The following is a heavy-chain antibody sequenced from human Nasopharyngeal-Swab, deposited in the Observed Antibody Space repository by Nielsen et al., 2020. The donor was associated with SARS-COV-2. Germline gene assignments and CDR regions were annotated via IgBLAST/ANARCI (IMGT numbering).Heavy chain of an antibody. Sequence: GGSLRLSCAASGFTFSSYAMHWVRQAPGQGLEWVAVISYDGSNKYYADSVKGRFTISRDNSKNTLYLQMNSLRAEDTAVYYCARGIRGYSYGPYFDYWGQGTLVTVSS. CDR2: ISYDGSNK. CDR3: ARGIRGYSYGPYFDY. V-gene: IGHV3-30-3*01. J-gene: IGHJ4*02. D-gene: IGHD5-18*01. CDR1: GFTFSSYA.